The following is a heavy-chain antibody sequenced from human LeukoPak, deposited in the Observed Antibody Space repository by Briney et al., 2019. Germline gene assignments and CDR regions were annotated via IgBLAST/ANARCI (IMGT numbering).Heavy chain of an antibody. CDR1: GYTFTDDT. V-gene: IGHV1-2*02. Sequence: ASVKVSCKASGYTFTDDTMHWVRQTPEQGLEWMGCINPNSGERKYAQKFQGRVTLSRDTSISTAHMELSSLRSEDTAVYYCATAATSFDSWGQGTLGTVSS. D-gene: IGHD2-15*01. CDR3: ATAATSFDS. CDR2: INPNSGER. J-gene: IGHJ4*02.